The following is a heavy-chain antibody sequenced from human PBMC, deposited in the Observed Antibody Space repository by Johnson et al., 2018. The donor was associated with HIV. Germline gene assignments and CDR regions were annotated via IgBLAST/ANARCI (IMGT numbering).Heavy chain of an antibody. Sequence: QVQLVESGGGVVQPGKSLRLSCSASRFTFSNYAMNWVRQAPGKGLEWMAFIRYDGSNKYYADSVKGRFTISRDNSKNTLYLQMNSLRAEDTAVYYCARGGLGDYVVAFGIWGQGTMVTVSS. V-gene: IGHV3-30*02. CDR1: RFTFSNYA. CDR3: ARGGLGDYVVAFGI. CDR2: IRYDGSNK. D-gene: IGHD4-17*01. J-gene: IGHJ3*02.